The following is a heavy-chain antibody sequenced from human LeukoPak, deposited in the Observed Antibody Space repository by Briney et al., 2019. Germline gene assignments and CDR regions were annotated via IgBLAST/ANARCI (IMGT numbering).Heavy chain of an antibody. V-gene: IGHV3-23*01. Sequence: PGGSLRLSCAASGFTFSSYAMSWVRQAPGKGLEWVSSISGSGGSTYYADSVKGRFTISRDNSKNTLYLQMNSLKADDTAVYKCAKDRGDSLTYDAFDILGQGTMVTVSS. CDR2: ISGSGGST. CDR3: AKDRGDSLTYDAFDI. CDR1: GFTFSSYA. D-gene: IGHD2-21*02. J-gene: IGHJ3*02.